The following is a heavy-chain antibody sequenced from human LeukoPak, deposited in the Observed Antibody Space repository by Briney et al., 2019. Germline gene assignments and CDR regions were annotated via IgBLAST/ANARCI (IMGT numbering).Heavy chain of an antibody. V-gene: IGHV4-38-2*02. Sequence: PSETLSLTCTVSGYSISSGYYWGWIRQPPGKGLEWIGSIYHSGSTYYNPSLKSRVTISVDTSKNQFSLKLSSVTAADTAVYYCARTGGKVIYYYMDVWGKGTTVTVSS. CDR2: IYHSGST. CDR3: ARTGGKVIYYYMDV. D-gene: IGHD3-16*01. J-gene: IGHJ6*03. CDR1: GYSISSGYY.